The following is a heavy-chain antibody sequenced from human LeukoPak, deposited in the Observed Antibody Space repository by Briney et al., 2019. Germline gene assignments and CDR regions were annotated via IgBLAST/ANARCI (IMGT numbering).Heavy chain of an antibody. CDR3: AKGMTYYYDSSGYPPHYYYYYMDV. D-gene: IGHD3-22*01. Sequence: GGSLRLSCAASGFTFSSYGMSWVRQAPGKGLEWVSAISGSGGSTYYADSVKGRFTLSRDNSKNTLYLQMNSLRGEDTAVYYCAKGMTYYYDSSGYPPHYYYYYMDVWGKGTTVTISS. V-gene: IGHV3-23*01. CDR2: ISGSGGST. CDR1: GFTFSSYG. J-gene: IGHJ6*03.